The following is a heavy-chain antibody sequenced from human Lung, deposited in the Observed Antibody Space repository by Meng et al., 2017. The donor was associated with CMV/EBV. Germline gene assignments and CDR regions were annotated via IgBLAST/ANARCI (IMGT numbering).Heavy chain of an antibody. D-gene: IGHD6-13*01. J-gene: IGHJ4*02. V-gene: IGHV1-2*04. CDR1: GYTFTGYY. Sequence: QVRLVQAWAEVKKPGASVKVSCKASGYTFTGYYMHWGRQAPGQGLEWMGWINPNSGGTNYAQKFQGWVTMTRDTSISTAYMELSRLRSDDTAVYYCARDWEGSWAVFDYWGQGTLVTVSS. CDR2: INPNSGGT. CDR3: ARDWEGSWAVFDY.